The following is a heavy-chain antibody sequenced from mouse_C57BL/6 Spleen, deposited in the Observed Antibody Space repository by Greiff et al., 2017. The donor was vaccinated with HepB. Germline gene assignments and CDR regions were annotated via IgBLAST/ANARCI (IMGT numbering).Heavy chain of an antibody. CDR3: ARRAYYGFFAY. CDR2: ISSGSSTI. J-gene: IGHJ3*01. CDR1: GFTFSDYG. Sequence: EVKVEESGGGLVKPGGSLKLSCAASGFTFSDYGMHWVRQAPEKGLEWVAYISSGSSTIYYADTVKGRFTISRDNAKNTLFLQMTSLRSEDTAMYYCARRAYYGFFAYWGQGTLVTVSA. D-gene: IGHD1-2*01. V-gene: IGHV5-17*01.